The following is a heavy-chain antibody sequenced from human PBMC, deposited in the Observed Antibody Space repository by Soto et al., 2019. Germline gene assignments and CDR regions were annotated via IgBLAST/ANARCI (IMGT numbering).Heavy chain of an antibody. J-gene: IGHJ6*03. CDR1: GGSFSGYY. CDR2: INHSEST. V-gene: IGHV4-34*01. CDR3: ARLPNCSSTSCYLSYYYYYMDV. D-gene: IGHD2-2*01. Sequence: ASETLSLTCAVYGGSFSGYYWSWIRQPPGKGLEWIGEINHSESTNYNPSLKSRVTISVDTSKNQFSLKLSSVTAADTAVYYCARLPNCSSTSCYLSYYYYYMDVWGKGTTVTVSS.